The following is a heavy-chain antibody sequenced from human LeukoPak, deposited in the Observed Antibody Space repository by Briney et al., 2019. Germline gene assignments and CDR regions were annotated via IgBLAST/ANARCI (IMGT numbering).Heavy chain of an antibody. CDR2: INPNTGDT. D-gene: IGHD5-12*01. CDR3: ASYPRYMSSPPFDY. Sequence: GASVKVSCKASGYTFTGQYMHWVRQAPGQGLEWMGWINPNTGDTSYAQNFQGRVAMTRDTTISTAYMELSRLTSDDTAVYYCASYPRYMSSPPFDYWGQGTLVTVSS. J-gene: IGHJ4*02. V-gene: IGHV1-2*02. CDR1: GYTFTGQY.